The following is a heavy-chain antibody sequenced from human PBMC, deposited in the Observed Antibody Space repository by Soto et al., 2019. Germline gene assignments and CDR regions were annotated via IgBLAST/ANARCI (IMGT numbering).Heavy chain of an antibody. V-gene: IGHV1-69*12. D-gene: IGHD2-15*01. CDR2: IIPIFGTA. CDR3: GRGGGYCSGGSCYRSFDY. CDR1: GGTFSSYA. Sequence: QVQLVQSGAEVKKPGSSVKVSCKASGGTFSSYAISWVRQAPGQGLEWMGGIIPIFGTANYAQKFQGRVTITADESTSTAYMELSSLRSEDTAVYYCGRGGGYCSGGSCYRSFDYWGQGTLVTVSS. J-gene: IGHJ4*02.